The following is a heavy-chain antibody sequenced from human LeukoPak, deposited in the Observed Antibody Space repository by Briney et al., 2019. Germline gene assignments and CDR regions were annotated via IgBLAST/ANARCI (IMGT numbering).Heavy chain of an antibody. Sequence: GGSLRLSCAASGFTFSSYWMSWVRQAPGKGLEWVANIKEDGSDKYYMDSVKGRFTTSRDNAKNSLYLQMNSLRAEDTAVYYCARYRYGSGSYDFDYWGQGTLVTVSS. CDR1: GFTFSSYW. CDR2: IKEDGSDK. J-gene: IGHJ4*02. CDR3: ARYRYGSGSYDFDY. D-gene: IGHD3-10*01. V-gene: IGHV3-7*01.